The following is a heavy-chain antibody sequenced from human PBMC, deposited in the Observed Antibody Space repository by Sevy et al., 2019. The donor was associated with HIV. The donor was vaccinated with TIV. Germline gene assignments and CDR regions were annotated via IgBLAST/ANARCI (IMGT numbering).Heavy chain of an antibody. Sequence: GGSLRLSCAASGFTFSDYYMTWIRQAPGKGLEWISYIRGSGSTMYYADSVKGRFTISRDNAKNTLYLQMNSLRVEDTAVYYCARDPQNGDGYNFDFWGQGTLVTASS. V-gene: IGHV3-11*01. J-gene: IGHJ4*02. CDR2: IRGSGSTM. D-gene: IGHD5-12*01. CDR3: ARDPQNGDGYNFDF. CDR1: GFTFSDYY.